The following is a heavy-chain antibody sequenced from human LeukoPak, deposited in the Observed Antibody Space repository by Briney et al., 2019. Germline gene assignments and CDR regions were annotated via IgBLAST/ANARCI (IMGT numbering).Heavy chain of an antibody. CDR1: GFTFSSYS. Sequence: PGGSLRLSCAASGFTFSSYSMNWVRQAPGKGLEWVSSISSSSSYIYYADSVKGRFTVSRDNAKNSLYLQMNSLRAEDTAVYFCASQYTSSRIFDDWGQGTLVTVSS. CDR2: ISSSSSYI. V-gene: IGHV3-21*01. CDR3: ASQYTSSRIFDD. D-gene: IGHD6-13*01. J-gene: IGHJ4*02.